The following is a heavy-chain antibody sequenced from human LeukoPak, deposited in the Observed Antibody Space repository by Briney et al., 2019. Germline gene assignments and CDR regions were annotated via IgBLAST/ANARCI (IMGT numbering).Heavy chain of an antibody. CDR1: GDSISSYY. CDR2: IYYSGST. J-gene: IGHJ3*02. Sequence: SETLSLTCTVSGDSISSYYWSWIRQPPGKGLEWIGYIYYSGSTNYNPSLKSRVTISVDTSKNQFSLKLSSVTAADTAVYYCARTGDSSGAPFDIWGQGTMVTVSS. V-gene: IGHV4-59*08. D-gene: IGHD6-19*01. CDR3: ARTGDSSGAPFDI.